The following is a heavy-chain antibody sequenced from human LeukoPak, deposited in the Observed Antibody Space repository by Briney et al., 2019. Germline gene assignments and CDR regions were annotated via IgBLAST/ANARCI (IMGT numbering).Heavy chain of an antibody. CDR1: GFSLSTSGMC. D-gene: IGHD1-1*01. V-gene: IGHV2-70*11. CDR3: ARMNGGGTCFDY. Sequence: SGPTLVNPTQTLTLTCTFSGFSLSTSGMCVSWIRQPPGKALEWLARIDWDDDKYYSTSLKTRLTISKDTSKNQVVLTLTNMDPVDTATYYCARMNGGGTCFDYWGQGTLVTVSS. CDR2: IDWDDDK. J-gene: IGHJ4*02.